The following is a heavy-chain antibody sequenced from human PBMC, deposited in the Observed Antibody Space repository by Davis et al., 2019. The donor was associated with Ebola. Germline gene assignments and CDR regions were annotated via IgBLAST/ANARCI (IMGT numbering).Heavy chain of an antibody. D-gene: IGHD6-25*01. CDR1: GFTFSTYW. Sequence: GGSLRLSCAASGFTFSTYWMSWVRQAPGKGLEWVANIKQDGSEKYYVDSVKGRFTISRDNAKNTLFLQLNSLRVEDTAIYYCARREAASIDYWGQGTLVTVSS. J-gene: IGHJ4*02. V-gene: IGHV3-7*01. CDR2: IKQDGSEK. CDR3: ARREAASIDY.